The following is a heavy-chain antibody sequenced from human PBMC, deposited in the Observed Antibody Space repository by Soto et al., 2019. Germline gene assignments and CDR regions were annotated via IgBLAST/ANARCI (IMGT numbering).Heavy chain of an antibody. CDR2: IYYSGST. V-gene: IGHV4-39*01. CDR3: ARRGSGSYSDY. Sequence: SETLSLTCTVSGGSMISYYWGWIRQPPGKGLEWIGSIYYSGSTYYNPSLKSRVTISVDTSKNQFSLKLSSVTAADTAVYYCARRGSGSYSDYWGQGTLVTVSS. CDR1: GGSMISYY. D-gene: IGHD3-10*01. J-gene: IGHJ4*02.